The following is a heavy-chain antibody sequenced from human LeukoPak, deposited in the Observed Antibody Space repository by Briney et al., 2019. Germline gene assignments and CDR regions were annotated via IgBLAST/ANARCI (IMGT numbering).Heavy chain of an antibody. J-gene: IGHJ4*02. CDR3: AKEPRDIVVVPAAMLWY. D-gene: IGHD2-2*01. V-gene: IGHV3-30*02. CDR2: IRYDGSNK. Sequence: PGGSLRLSCAASGFTFSSYGMHWVRQAPGKGLEWVAFIRYDGSNKYYADSVKGRFTISRDNSKNTLYLQMNSLRAEDTAVYYCAKEPRDIVVVPAAMLWYWGQGTLVTVSS. CDR1: GFTFSSYG.